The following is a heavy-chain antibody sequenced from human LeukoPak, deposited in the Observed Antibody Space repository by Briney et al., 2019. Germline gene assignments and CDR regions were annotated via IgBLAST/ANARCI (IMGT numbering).Heavy chain of an antibody. Sequence: GGSLRLSCATSGFTFSSYNMNWVRQAPGKGLEWVSFIRSSSSIIYYADSVKGRFTISRDNAKNSLYLQMNSLRDEDTAVYYCARPDSRGYYVFDYWGQGTLVTVSS. CDR2: IRSSSSII. CDR3: ARPDSRGYYVFDY. J-gene: IGHJ4*02. V-gene: IGHV3-48*02. D-gene: IGHD3-22*01. CDR1: GFTFSSYN.